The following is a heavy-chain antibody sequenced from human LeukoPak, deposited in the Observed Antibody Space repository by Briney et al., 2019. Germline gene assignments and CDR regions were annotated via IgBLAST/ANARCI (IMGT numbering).Heavy chain of an antibody. D-gene: IGHD3-22*01. CDR1: GYTFTSYG. V-gene: IGHV1-18*01. CDR2: ISAYNGNT. J-gene: IGHJ4*02. CDR3: ARAIKSITMIVGVTSLDY. Sequence: ASVKVSCKASGYTFTSYGISWVRQAPGQGLEWMGWISAYNGNTNYAQKLQGRVTMTTDTSTSTAYMELRSLRSDDTAVYYCARAIKSITMIVGVTSLDYWGQGTLVTVSS.